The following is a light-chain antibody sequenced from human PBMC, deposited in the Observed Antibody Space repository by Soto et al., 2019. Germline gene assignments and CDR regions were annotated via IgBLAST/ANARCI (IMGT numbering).Light chain of an antibody. CDR3: QKYSSGPV. J-gene: IGKJ3*01. V-gene: IGKV1-27*01. CDR2: AAS. Sequence: DIPMTQSPTSLSASVGDRVTITCRASQDIRNFVAWYQQKPGKAPKLLIYAASTLQSGVPSRFSGSGSGTDFTLTINSLQPEDVATYSCQKYSSGPVFGPGTKVEIK. CDR1: QDIRNF.